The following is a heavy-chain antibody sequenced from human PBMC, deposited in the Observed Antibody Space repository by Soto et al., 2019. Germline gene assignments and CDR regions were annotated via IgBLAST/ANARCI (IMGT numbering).Heavy chain of an antibody. V-gene: IGHV1-69*02. D-gene: IGHD4-17*01. CDR3: ARAYGDYTDAFDI. J-gene: IGHJ3*02. CDR2: IIPILGIA. Sequence: SVKVSCKASGGTFSSYTISWVRQASGQGLEWMGRIIPILGIANYAQKFQGRVTITADKSTSTAYMELSSLRSEDTAVYYCARAYGDYTDAFDIWGQGTMVTVSS. CDR1: GGTFSSYT.